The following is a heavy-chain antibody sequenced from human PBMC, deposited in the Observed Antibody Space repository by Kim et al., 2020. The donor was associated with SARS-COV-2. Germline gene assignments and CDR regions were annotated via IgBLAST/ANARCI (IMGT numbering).Heavy chain of an antibody. V-gene: IGHV3-30*18. D-gene: IGHD3-16*01. CDR3: AKWGAVPRGGLGY. J-gene: IGHJ4*02. CDR2: ISYDGSNK. CDR1: GFTFSSYG. Sequence: GGSLRLSCAASGFTFSSYGMHWVRQAPGKGLEWVAVISYDGSNKYYADSVKGRFTISRDNSKNTLYLQMNSLRAEDTAVYYCAKWGAVPRGGLGYWGQGTLVTVS.